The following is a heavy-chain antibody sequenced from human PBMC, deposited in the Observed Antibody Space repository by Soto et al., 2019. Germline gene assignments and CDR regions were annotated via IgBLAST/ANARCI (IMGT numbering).Heavy chain of an antibody. V-gene: IGHV4-39*01. J-gene: IGHJ5*02. CDR3: ARPQAVAGTPALNWFDP. CDR2: IYYSGST. Sequence: SETLSLTCTVSGGSISSSSYYWGWIRQPPGKGLEWIGSIYYSGSTYYNPSLKSRVTISVDTSKNQFSLKLSSVTAADTAVYYCARPQAVAGTPALNWFDPWGQGTLVTVSS. D-gene: IGHD6-19*01. CDR1: GGSISSSSYY.